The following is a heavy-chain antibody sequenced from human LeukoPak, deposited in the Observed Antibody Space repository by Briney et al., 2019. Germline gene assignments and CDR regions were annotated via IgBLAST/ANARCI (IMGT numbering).Heavy chain of an antibody. CDR3: ATVAVIRGVRYFDY. CDR2: LFYSGST. V-gene: IGHV4-59*01. J-gene: IGHJ4*02. CDR1: GGSISSYY. D-gene: IGHD3-10*01. Sequence: SETLSLTCTVSGGSISSYYWSWIRQPPGKGLEWIAYLFYSGSTDYNPSLESRVTISVGTSKNQFSLKLRSVTAADTAVYYCATVAVIRGVRYFDYWGQGTLVTVSS.